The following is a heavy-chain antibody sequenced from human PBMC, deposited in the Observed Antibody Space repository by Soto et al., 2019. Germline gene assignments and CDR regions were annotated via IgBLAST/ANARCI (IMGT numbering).Heavy chain of an antibody. Sequence: QVQLVQSGAEVKKPGASVKVSCKASGYTFTSYGISWVRQAPGQGLEWMGWISAYNGNTNYAQKLQGRVTMTTDTSTSTSYMELRSLRSDDTAVYYCARANKRGYCSSTSCDLDAFDIWGQGTMVTVSS. CDR2: ISAYNGNT. CDR1: GYTFTSYG. CDR3: ARANKRGYCSSTSCDLDAFDI. V-gene: IGHV1-18*01. J-gene: IGHJ3*02. D-gene: IGHD2-2*01.